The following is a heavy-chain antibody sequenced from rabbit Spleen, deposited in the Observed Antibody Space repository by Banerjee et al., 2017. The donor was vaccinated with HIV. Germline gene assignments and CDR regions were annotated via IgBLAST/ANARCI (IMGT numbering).Heavy chain of an antibody. J-gene: IGHJ6*01. CDR1: GVSFSGSSY. D-gene: IGHD1-1*01. CDR2: IDAGSSGFT. CDR3: ARDTSSSFSSYGMDL. Sequence: QEQLVESGGGLVQPGGSLKLSCMSSGVSFSGSSYMCWVRQAPGKGLEWIACIDAGSSGFTYFASWAKGRFTISKTSSTTVTLQMTSLTAADTATYFCARDTSSSFSSYGMDLWGQGTLVTVS. V-gene: IGHV1S45*01.